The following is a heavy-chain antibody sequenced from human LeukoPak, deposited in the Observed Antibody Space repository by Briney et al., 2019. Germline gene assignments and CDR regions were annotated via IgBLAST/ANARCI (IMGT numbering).Heavy chain of an antibody. Sequence: GGSLRLSCAASGFTFSSYSMNWGRQAPGKGLEWGSYMSSSSSTIYYADSVQGRFTISRDNANNSLYLQLNSLRAEDTAVYYCARDLGYCGGDCYTHDAFDIWGQGTMVTVSS. CDR2: MSSSSSTI. CDR1: GFTFSSYS. CDR3: ARDLGYCGGDCYTHDAFDI. V-gene: IGHV3-48*04. J-gene: IGHJ3*02. D-gene: IGHD2-21*02.